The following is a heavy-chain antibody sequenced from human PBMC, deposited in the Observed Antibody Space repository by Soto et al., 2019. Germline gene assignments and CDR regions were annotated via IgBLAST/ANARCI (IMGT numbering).Heavy chain of an antibody. V-gene: IGHV1-69*01. J-gene: IGHJ4*02. CDR3: ARRTYYYDSSGYYPLYY. D-gene: IGHD3-22*01. CDR2: IIPIFGTA. CDR1: GGTFSSYA. Sequence: QVQLVQSGAEVKKPGSSVKVSCKASGGTFSSYAISWVRQAPGQGLEWMGGIIPIFGTANYAQKFQGRVTITADESTSTAYMELSSLRSEDTAVYYCARRTYYYDSSGYYPLYYWGQGTLVTVSS.